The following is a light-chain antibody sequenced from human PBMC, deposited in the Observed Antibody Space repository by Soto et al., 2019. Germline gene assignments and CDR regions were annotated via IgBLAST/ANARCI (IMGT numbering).Light chain of an antibody. CDR2: GSS. J-gene: IGKJ2*01. V-gene: IGKV3-20*01. CDR3: QQYGTSLYT. Sequence: EIVLTQSPGSLSMSPGERATLSCRASQSVASTSLAWYQQKPGQAPSLLICGSSSRATGIPDRLSGSGSGTDFPLTISRLEPTDFAVYFCQQYGTSLYTFGQGTKLQIK. CDR1: QSVASTS.